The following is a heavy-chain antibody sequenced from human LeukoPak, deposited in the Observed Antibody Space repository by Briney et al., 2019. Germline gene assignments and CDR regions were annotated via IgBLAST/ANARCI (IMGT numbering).Heavy chain of an antibody. CDR2: IYNRGST. Sequence: PSETLSLTCTVSGGSISSYYWSWIRQPPGKGLEWVGYIYNRGSTNYNPSLKSRVTISADTSKNRLSLKLSSVTAADTAVFYCARMRLYSSSWYFDYWGQGTLVTVSS. CDR1: GGSISSYY. D-gene: IGHD6-13*01. J-gene: IGHJ4*02. CDR3: ARMRLYSSSWYFDY. V-gene: IGHV4-59*01.